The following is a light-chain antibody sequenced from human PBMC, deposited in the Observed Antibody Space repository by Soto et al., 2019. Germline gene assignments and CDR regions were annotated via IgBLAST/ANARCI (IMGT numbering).Light chain of an antibody. Sequence: QSVLTQSASVSGSPGQSITVSCTGTSSDVGGYNYVSWYQQHPGKAPKLMIYDVSNRPSGVSNRFSGSKSGNTASLTNSGLQAEDEADYYCSSYTSSSTLVFGGGTKVTVL. CDR1: SSDVGGYNY. V-gene: IGLV2-14*01. CDR3: SSYTSSSTLV. CDR2: DVS. J-gene: IGLJ3*02.